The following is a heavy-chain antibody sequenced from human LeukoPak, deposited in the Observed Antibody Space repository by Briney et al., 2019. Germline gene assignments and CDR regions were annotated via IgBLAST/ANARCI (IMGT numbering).Heavy chain of an antibody. Sequence: SETLSLTCAVYGGSFSGYYWSWIRQPRGKGLEWMGEINHSGSTNYNPSLKSRVTISVDTSKNQFSLKLSSVTAADTAVYYCARVGYYYDSSGYYYGNDYWGQGTLVTVSS. V-gene: IGHV4-34*01. CDR1: GGSFSGYY. CDR3: ARVGYYYDSSGYYYGNDY. J-gene: IGHJ4*02. D-gene: IGHD3-22*01. CDR2: INHSGST.